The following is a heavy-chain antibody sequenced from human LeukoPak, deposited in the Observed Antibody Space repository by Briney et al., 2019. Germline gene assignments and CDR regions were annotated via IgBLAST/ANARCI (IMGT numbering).Heavy chain of an antibody. CDR1: GFTFSSYG. D-gene: IGHD3-22*01. V-gene: IGHV3-30*02. J-gene: IGHJ4*02. CDR2: IRKEGSNK. CDR3: SKDGDDISGYHFDY. Sequence: GGSLRLSCAASGFTFSSYGMHWVRQAPGKGLEWVAFIRKEGSNKYYADSVKGRFTISRDNSKNTMYLQMNDLRGEDTAVYYWSKDGDDISGYHFDYWGQGTLVTVSS.